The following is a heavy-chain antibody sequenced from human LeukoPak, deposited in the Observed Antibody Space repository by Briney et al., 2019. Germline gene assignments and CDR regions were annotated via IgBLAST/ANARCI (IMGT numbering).Heavy chain of an antibody. J-gene: IGHJ4*02. CDR3: ARSIAVAGRDYFDY. CDR2: ISSSSSYI. CDR1: GFTFSSYS. V-gene: IGHV3-21*01. D-gene: IGHD6-19*01. Sequence: RGSLRLSCAASGFTFSSYSMNWVRQAPGKGLEWVSSISSSSSYIYYADSVKGRFTISRDNAKNSLYLQMNSLRAEDTAVYYCARSIAVAGRDYFDYWGQGTLVTASS.